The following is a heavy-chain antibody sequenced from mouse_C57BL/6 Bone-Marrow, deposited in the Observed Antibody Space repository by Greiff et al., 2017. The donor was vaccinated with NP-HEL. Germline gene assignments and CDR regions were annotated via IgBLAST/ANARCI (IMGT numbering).Heavy chain of an antibody. CDR2: IWRGGST. J-gene: IGHJ3*01. V-gene: IGHV2-5*01. CDR3: AKKGLRDAY. CDR1: GFSLTSYG. D-gene: IGHD1-1*01. Sequence: QVQLQQSGPGLVQPSQSLSITCTVSGFSLTSYGVHWVRQSPGKGLEWLGVIWRGGSTDYYAAFMSRLGITKDNSKSQVFIKVNSLQSDDTTRCYCAKKGLRDAYWGQGTLVTVSA.